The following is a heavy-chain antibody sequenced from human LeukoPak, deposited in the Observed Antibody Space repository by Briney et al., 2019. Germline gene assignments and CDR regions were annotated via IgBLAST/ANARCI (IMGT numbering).Heavy chain of an antibody. CDR1: GYTFTGYY. V-gene: IGHV1-2*02. D-gene: IGHD6-13*01. Sequence: ASVKVSCKASGYTFTGYYMHWVRQAPGQGLERMGWINPNSGGTNYAQKFQGRVTMTRDTSISTAYMELSRLRSDDTAVYYCARHSSSWYPALGYWGQGTLVTVSS. CDR2: INPNSGGT. CDR3: ARHSSSWYPALGY. J-gene: IGHJ4*02.